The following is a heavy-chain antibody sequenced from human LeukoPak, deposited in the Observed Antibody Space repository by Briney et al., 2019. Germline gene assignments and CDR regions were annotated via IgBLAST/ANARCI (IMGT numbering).Heavy chain of an antibody. J-gene: IGHJ4*02. Sequence: PGGSLRLSCAASGFTFSSSAMSWVRQAPGKGLEWVSSISGSGNSTYYADSVKGRFTISRDNSKNTLYLQMNSLRAEDTAVYYCAKGSGRYFDWLLGSDYWGQGTLVTVSS. V-gene: IGHV3-23*01. CDR2: ISGSGNST. CDR3: AKGSGRYFDWLLGSDY. D-gene: IGHD3-9*01. CDR1: GFTFSSSA.